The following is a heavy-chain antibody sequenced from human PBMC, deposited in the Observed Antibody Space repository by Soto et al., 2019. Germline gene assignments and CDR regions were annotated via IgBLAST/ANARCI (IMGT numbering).Heavy chain of an antibody. CDR1: GFSFSDHY. V-gene: IGHV3-72*01. CDR2: TRNKANGYTT. CDR3: IRVRGGGTYHFDY. D-gene: IGHD3-10*01. J-gene: IGHJ4*02. Sequence: ESGGGLVQPGGSLRLSCAASGFSFSDHYMDWVRQAPGKGLEWVGRTRNKANGYTTEYAASVKGRFTISRDDSKNSLYLQMNSLKTDDTAMYYCIRVRGGGTYHFDYWGQGTLVTVSS.